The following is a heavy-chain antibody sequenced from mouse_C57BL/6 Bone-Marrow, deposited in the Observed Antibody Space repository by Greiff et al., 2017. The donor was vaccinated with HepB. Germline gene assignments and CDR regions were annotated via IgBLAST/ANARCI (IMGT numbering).Heavy chain of an antibody. D-gene: IGHD1-1*01. CDR3: ARDEDGSSFDY. CDR1: GYSITSGYY. CDR2: ISYDGSN. V-gene: IGHV3-6*01. J-gene: IGHJ2*01. Sequence: ESGPGLVKPSQSLSLTCSVTGYSITSGYYWNWIRQFPGNKLEWMGYISYDGSNNYNPSLKNRISITRDTSKNQFFLKLNSVTTEDTATYYCARDEDGSSFDYWGQGTTLTVSS.